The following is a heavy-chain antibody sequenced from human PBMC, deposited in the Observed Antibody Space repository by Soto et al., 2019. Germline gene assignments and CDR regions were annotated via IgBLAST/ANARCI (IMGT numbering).Heavy chain of an antibody. CDR3: VRGRKGAFDF. CDR1: GYSFDLNW. V-gene: IGHV5-51*01. CDR2: VYPGDSDT. J-gene: IGHJ4*02. D-gene: IGHD1-26*01. Sequence: GESLKISCKASGYSFDLNWICWVRQVPGKGLEWMGLVYPGDSDTRYSPSFQGQVTMSADESITTAYVQWSSLKASDTAIYYCVRGRKGAFDFWGQGTQVTVSS.